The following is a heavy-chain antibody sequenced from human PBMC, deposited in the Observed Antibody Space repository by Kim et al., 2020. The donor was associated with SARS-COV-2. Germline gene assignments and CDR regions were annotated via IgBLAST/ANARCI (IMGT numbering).Heavy chain of an antibody. V-gene: IGHV3-30*18. D-gene: IGHD2-15*01. CDR2: ISYDGSNK. CDR3: AKDRGLVVAPYYYYGMDV. J-gene: IGHJ6*01. CDR1: GFTFSSYG. Sequence: GGSLRLSCAASGFTFSSYGMHWVRQAPGKGLEWVAVISYDGSNKYYADSVKGRFTISRDNSKNTLYLQMNSLRAEDTAVYYGAKDRGLVVAPYYYYGMDV.